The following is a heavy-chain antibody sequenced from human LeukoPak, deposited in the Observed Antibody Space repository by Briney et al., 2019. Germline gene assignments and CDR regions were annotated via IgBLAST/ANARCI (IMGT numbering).Heavy chain of an antibody. V-gene: IGHV1-2*02. Sequence: ASVKVSCKASGYTFTGYYMHWVRQAPGEGLEWMGWINPNSGGTNYARKFRGRVTMTRDTSISTAYMELSRLRSDDTAVYYCARQLYSSGWYGFFDYWGQGTLVTVSS. CDR2: INPNSGGT. CDR1: GYTFTGYY. J-gene: IGHJ4*02. CDR3: ARQLYSSGWYGFFDY. D-gene: IGHD6-19*01.